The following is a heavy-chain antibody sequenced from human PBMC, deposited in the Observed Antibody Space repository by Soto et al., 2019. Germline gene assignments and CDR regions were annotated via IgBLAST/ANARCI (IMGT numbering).Heavy chain of an antibody. Sequence: QVQLQESGPGLVKPSQTLSLTCNVSGDSINSGAHYWTWIRQHPGKGLEWIGYIYYSGSTYYNPSLKGRVTISVDASRIQFSLQLNFVTAADRAVYYCARGPAGPYYSDYGGQGTLVTVSS. J-gene: IGHJ4*02. CDR1: GDSINSGAHY. D-gene: IGHD2-15*01. V-gene: IGHV4-31*03. CDR3: ARGPAGPYYSDY. CDR2: IYYSGST.